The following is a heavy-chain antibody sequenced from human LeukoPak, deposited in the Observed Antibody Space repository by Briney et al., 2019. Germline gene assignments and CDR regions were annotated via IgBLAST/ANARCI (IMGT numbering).Heavy chain of an antibody. Sequence: SETLSLTCTVSGGSISSGSYYWSWIRQPAGKGLEWIGRIYTSGSTNYNPSLKSRVTISVDTSKNQFSLKLSSVTAADTAVYYCARYGGSYGDYGWVFDYWGQGTLVTVSS. J-gene: IGHJ4*02. CDR1: GGSISSGSYY. CDR3: ARYGGSYGDYGWVFDY. CDR2: IYTSGST. V-gene: IGHV4-61*02. D-gene: IGHD4-17*01.